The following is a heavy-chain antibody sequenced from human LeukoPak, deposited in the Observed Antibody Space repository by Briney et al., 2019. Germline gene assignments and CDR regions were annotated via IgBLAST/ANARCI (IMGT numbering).Heavy chain of an antibody. J-gene: IGHJ4*02. V-gene: IGHV3-9*01. Sequence: PGGSLRLSCAASGFTFDDYAMHWVRQAPGKGLEWVSGISWNSGRLGYADSVKGRFTISRDNAKNSLYLEMNSLRAEDTAVYYCGRGWPGYTSPLDYWGQGILVAVSS. D-gene: IGHD5-12*01. CDR2: ISWNSGRL. CDR1: GFTFDDYA. CDR3: GRGWPGYTSPLDY.